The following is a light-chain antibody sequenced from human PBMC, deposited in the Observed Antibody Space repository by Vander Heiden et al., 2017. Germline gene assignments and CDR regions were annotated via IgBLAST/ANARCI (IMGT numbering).Light chain of an antibody. Sequence: DIQMTQSPSSLSASVGDRVTITCQTSQDISKYLNWYQQKPGKAPKLLIYDASNLETGVPSRFSGSGSGTDFTFTISILQPEDIATYYCQQYDNIPPTFGPGTKVDFK. J-gene: IGKJ3*01. CDR2: DAS. CDR1: QDISKY. CDR3: QQYDNIPPT. V-gene: IGKV1-33*01.